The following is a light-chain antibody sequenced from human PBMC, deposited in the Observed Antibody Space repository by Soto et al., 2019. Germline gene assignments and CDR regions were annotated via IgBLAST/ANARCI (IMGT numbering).Light chain of an antibody. CDR1: QSISNY. Sequence: DIQMTQSPSSLSASVGDRFTLTCRAIQSISNYLNWYQQKPRTAPTLLIHAASTLQSGVPSRFSGSGSGTEFTLTISSLQPDDFATYYCQQSYSTLLTFGQGTRLEI. V-gene: IGKV1-39*01. J-gene: IGKJ5*01. CDR3: QQSYSTLLT. CDR2: AAS.